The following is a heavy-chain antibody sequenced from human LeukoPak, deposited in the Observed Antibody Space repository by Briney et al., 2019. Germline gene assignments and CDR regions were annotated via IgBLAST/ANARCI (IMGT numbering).Heavy chain of an antibody. D-gene: IGHD3-22*01. CDR2: IIPILGLP. J-gene: IGHJ4*02. CDR3: ARVGYDSSGHFDY. CDR1: GGTCSNYA. Sequence: GASVKVSCKASGGTCSNYAVSWVRQAPGQGLEWMGRIIPILGLPNYAQKFQGRITITADKSTTTTYMELSSLRSEDTAVYYCARVGYDSSGHFDYWGQGTLVTVSS. V-gene: IGHV1-69*04.